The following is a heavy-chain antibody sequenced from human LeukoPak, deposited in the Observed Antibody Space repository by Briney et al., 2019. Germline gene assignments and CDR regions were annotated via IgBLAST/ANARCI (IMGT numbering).Heavy chain of an antibody. CDR3: ARDLREVGDFWSGYHMWFDP. V-gene: IGHV1-69*06. J-gene: IGHJ5*02. CDR1: GGTFSSYA. D-gene: IGHD3-3*01. Sequence: SVKVSCKASGGTFSSYAISWVRQAPGQGLEWMGGIIPIFGTANYAQKFQGRVTITADKSTSTAYMELSSLRSEDTAVYHCARDLREVGDFWSGYHMWFDPWGQGTLVTVSS. CDR2: IIPIFGTA.